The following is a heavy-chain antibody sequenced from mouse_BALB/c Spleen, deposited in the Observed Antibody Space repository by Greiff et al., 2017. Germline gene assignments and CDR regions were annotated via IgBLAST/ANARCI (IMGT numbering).Heavy chain of an antibody. CDR3: TRGWIYYSYDKDWFAY. D-gene: IGHD2-12*01. CDR2: INPSNGGT. V-gene: IGHV1S81*02. CDR1: GYTFTSYY. Sequence: VQLQQSGAELVKPGASVKLSCKASGYTFTSYYMYWVKQRPGQGLEWIGEINPSNGGTNFNEKFKSKATLTVDKSSSTAYMQLSSLTSEDSAVYYCTRGWIYYSYDKDWFAYWGQGTLVTVSA. J-gene: IGHJ3*01.